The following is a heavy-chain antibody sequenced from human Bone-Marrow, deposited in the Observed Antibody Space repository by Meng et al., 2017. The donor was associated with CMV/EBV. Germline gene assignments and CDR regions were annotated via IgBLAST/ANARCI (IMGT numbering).Heavy chain of an antibody. V-gene: IGHV1-69*10. Sequence: SVKVSCKASGGTFSSYAISWVRQAPGQGLEWMGGIIPILGIANYAQKFQGRVTITADKSTRTAYMELSRLRSDDTAVYYCARDRRAFDFWTGDYKTYYYYGMDVWGQGTTVTVSS. CDR1: GGTFSSYA. CDR3: ARDRRAFDFWTGDYKTYYYYGMDV. D-gene: IGHD3/OR15-3a*01. CDR2: IIPILGIA. J-gene: IGHJ6*02.